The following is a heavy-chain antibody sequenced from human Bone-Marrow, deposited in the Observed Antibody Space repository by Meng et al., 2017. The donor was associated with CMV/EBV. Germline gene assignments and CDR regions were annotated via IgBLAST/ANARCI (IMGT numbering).Heavy chain of an antibody. V-gene: IGHV4-39*07. CDR2: IYYSGST. J-gene: IGHJ4*02. CDR3: ARGGKVVPAPYDY. CDR1: GGSISSSSYY. D-gene: IGHD2-2*01. Sequence: SEPLSLTCTVSGGSISSSSYYWGWIRQPPGKGLEWIGSIYYSGSTYYNPSLKSRVTISVDTSKNQFSLKLSSVTAADTAVYYYARGGKVVPAPYDYWGQGTLVTVSS.